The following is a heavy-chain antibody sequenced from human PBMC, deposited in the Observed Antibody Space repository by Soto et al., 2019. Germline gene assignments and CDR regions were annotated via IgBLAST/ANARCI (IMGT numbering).Heavy chain of an antibody. J-gene: IGHJ4*02. CDR1: GYTFTSYG. V-gene: IGHV1-18*01. CDR2: ISAYNGKT. D-gene: IGHD3-22*01. CDR3: ARDTGSGYYYY. Sequence: GASVKVSCKASGYTFTSYGISWVRQAPGQGLEWMGGISAYNGKTNYAQKLQGRVTMTTDESTSTAYMELSSLRSEDTAVYYCARDTGSGYYYYWGQGTLVTVSS.